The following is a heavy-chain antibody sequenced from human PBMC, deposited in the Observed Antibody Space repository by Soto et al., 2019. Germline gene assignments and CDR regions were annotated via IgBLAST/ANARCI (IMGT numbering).Heavy chain of an antibody. CDR3: ARQLAGVDYGMDV. V-gene: IGHV6-1*01. CDR2: TYYRSKWYY. J-gene: IGHJ6*02. CDR1: VDNVSSNSAA. D-gene: IGHD5-12*01. Sequence: SQTLSLTCAISVDNVSSNSAACNWIRQSPSRGLEWLGRTYYRSKWYYDYATSVKSRITINADTSKNQFSLQLNSVTPEDTAVYYCARQLAGVDYGMDVWGQGTTVTVSS.